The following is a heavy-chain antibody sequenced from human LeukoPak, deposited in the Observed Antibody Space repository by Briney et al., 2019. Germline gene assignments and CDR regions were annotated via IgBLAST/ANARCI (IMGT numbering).Heavy chain of an antibody. J-gene: IGHJ4*02. CDR2: ISGSGGST. CDR3: AKSGYSSSRKYYFDY. V-gene: IGHV3-23*01. CDR1: GFTFSSYA. D-gene: IGHD6-13*01. Sequence: GGSLRLSCAASGFTFSSYAMSWVRQAPGKGLEWVSAISGSGGSTYYADSVKGRFTISRDNSKNTLYLQMNSLRAEDTAVYYCAKSGYSSSRKYYFDYWGQGTLVTVSS.